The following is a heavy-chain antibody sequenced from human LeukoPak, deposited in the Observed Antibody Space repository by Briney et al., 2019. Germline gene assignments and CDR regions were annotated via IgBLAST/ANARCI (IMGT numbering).Heavy chain of an antibody. CDR1: GFTFSSFG. CDR2: ISSTGGTA. J-gene: IGHJ4*02. Sequence: GGTLRLSCAASGFTFSSFGMSWVRQAPGKGLEWVSAISSTGGTAYYADSVKGRFTISRDNSKNTLYLQMNSLRAEDTAVYYCAKARDYYGSGSPDYWGQGTLVTVSS. CDR3: AKARDYYGSGSPDY. D-gene: IGHD3-10*01. V-gene: IGHV3-23*01.